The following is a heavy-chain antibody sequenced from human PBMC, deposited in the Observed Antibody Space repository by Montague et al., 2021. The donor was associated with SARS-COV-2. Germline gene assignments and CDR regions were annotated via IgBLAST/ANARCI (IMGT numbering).Heavy chain of an antibody. Sequence: SETLSLTCSASGGSISSSSYFWGWIRQPPGKGLEWIGSIYYSGGTYSNSSLKSRVTISVDTSKNQFSLKLSSVTAADTAVYYCARHLNYRDYGGDDYWGQGTLVAVSS. J-gene: IGHJ4*02. CDR2: IYYSGGT. CDR1: GGSISSSSYF. V-gene: IGHV4-39*01. CDR3: ARHLNYRDYGGDDY. D-gene: IGHD4-17*01.